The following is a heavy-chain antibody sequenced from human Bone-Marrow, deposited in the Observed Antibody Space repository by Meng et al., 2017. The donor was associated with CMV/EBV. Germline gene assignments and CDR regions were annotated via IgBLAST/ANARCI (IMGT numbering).Heavy chain of an antibody. D-gene: IGHD5/OR15-5a*01. CDR1: GYTFTSYY. Sequence: ASVKVSCKASGYTFTSYYMHWVRQAPGQGLEWMGWINSNSGATNYAQKFQGRVIMTRDTSITTAYLELPSLRPDDTAVYFCARVYAKGPLRSFDYWGQGTLVTVS. CDR2: INSNSGAT. CDR3: ARVYAKGPLRSFDY. J-gene: IGHJ4*02. V-gene: IGHV1-2*02.